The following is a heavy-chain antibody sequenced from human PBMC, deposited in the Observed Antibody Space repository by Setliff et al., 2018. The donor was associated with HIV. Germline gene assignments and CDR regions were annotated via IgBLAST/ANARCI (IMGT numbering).Heavy chain of an antibody. CDR1: GFTFSGYW. D-gene: IGHD2-2*01. CDR2: INSDGSST. CDR3: ARDHCSSSGCYEYSYYGMDV. V-gene: IGHV3-74*01. Sequence: PGGSLRLSCAASGFTFSGYWMHWVRQAPGKGLVWVSRINSDGSSTTYADSVKGRFTISRDNTKNSLYLQLNSLRAEDTAVYYCARDHCSSSGCYEYSYYGMDVWGQGTMVTVSS. J-gene: IGHJ6*02.